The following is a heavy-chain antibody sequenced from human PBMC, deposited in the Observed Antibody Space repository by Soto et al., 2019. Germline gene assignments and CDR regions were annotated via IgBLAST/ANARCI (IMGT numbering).Heavy chain of an antibody. V-gene: IGHV3-23*01. J-gene: IGHJ4*02. D-gene: IGHD2-2*01. CDR2: ISGSGGST. Sequence: EVQLLESGGGLVQPGGSLRLSCAASGFTFSSYAMSWVRQAPGKGLEWVSAISGSGGSTYYADSVKGRFTISRDNSKNTLDLQMNILRAEDTAVYYCAKDRVAGSSTSVSDTFDYWGQGPLVIFYS. CDR1: GFTFSSYA. CDR3: AKDRVAGSSTSVSDTFDY.